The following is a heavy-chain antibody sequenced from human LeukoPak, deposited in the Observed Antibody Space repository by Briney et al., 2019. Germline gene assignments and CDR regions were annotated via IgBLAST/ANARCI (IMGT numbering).Heavy chain of an antibody. CDR3: AKDLSTKWSLDY. J-gene: IGHJ4*02. V-gene: IGHV3-30*18. CDR2: ISYDGSTK. Sequence: GGSLRLSCGASGFTFSSNGMHWVRQAPGKGLEWVAFISYDGSTKYYADSVRGRFTISRDNSKNTLYLQMNSLRAEDTTVYYCAKDLSTKWSLDYWGQGTLVTVSS. D-gene: IGHD2-2*01. CDR1: GFTFSSNG.